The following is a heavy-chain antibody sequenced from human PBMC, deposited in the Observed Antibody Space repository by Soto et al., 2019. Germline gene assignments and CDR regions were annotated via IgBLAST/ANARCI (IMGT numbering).Heavy chain of an antibody. V-gene: IGHV5-51*01. J-gene: IGHJ6*02. CDR3: ATPGGFGMGV. Sequence: PGESLKISCHGSGYNFATHWIGWVRHKAGKGLEWMGIIFPGDAETRYSPSFQGHITISADKSISTAYLRWSSLKASDTCMYYCATPGGFGMGVWGQGTRVTVSS. D-gene: IGHD5-12*01. CDR1: GYNFATHW. CDR2: IFPGDAET.